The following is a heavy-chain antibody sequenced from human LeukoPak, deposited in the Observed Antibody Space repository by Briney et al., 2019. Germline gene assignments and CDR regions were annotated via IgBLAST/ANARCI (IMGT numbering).Heavy chain of an antibody. CDR2: IRYDGSNK. CDR1: GFTFSSYC. CDR3: AKILTIYCSSTSCFDY. Sequence: PGGSLRLSCAASGFTFSSYCMHWVRQAPGKGLEWVAFIRYDGSNKYYADSVKGRFTISRANSKKTLYLEMSMLTAEYRAVYYCAKILTIYCSSTSCFDYWGQGTLVTVSS. J-gene: IGHJ4*02. V-gene: IGHV3-30*02. D-gene: IGHD2-2*01.